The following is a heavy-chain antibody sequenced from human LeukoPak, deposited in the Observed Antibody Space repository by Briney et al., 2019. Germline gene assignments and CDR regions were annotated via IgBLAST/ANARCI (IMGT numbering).Heavy chain of an antibody. V-gene: IGHV1-46*01. D-gene: IGHD3-10*01. CDR1: GYTFTSYY. Sequence: ASVKVSCKASGYTFTSYYMHWVRQAPGQGLEWMGIINPSGGSTSYAQKFQGRVTMTRDTSTSTVYMELSSLRSEDTAVYYCARGQITMVRGVINLGFDYWGQGTLVTVSS. CDR2: INPSGGST. CDR3: ARGQITMVRGVINLGFDY. J-gene: IGHJ4*02.